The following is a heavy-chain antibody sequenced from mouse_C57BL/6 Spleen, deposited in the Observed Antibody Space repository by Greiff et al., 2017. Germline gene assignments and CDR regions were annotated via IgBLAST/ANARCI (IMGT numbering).Heavy chain of an antibody. V-gene: IGHV1-22*01. D-gene: IGHD4-1*01. CDR1: GYTFTDYN. CDR3: AKLGETYYFDY. Sequence: VQLQQSGPELVKPGASVKMSCKASGYTFTDYNMHWVKQSHGKSLEWIGYINPNNGGTSYNQKFKGKATLTVNTSSSTADMELRSLTSEDSAVYYCAKLGETYYFDYWGQGTTLTVSS. J-gene: IGHJ2*01. CDR2: INPNNGGT.